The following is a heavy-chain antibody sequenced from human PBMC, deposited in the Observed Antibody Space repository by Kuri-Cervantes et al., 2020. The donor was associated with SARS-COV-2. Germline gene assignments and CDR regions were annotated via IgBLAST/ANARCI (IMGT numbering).Heavy chain of an antibody. CDR3: ARGRRIAAAGRSLKYYYYMDV. V-gene: IGHV3-7*01. Sequence: GGSLRLSCAASGFTFSSYWMSWVRQAPGKGLEWVANIKQDGSEKYYVDSVKGRFTISRDNAKNSLYLQMNSLGAEDTAVYYCARGRRIAAAGRSLKYYYYMDVWGKGTTVTVSS. J-gene: IGHJ6*03. CDR2: IKQDGSEK. D-gene: IGHD6-13*01. CDR1: GFTFSSYW.